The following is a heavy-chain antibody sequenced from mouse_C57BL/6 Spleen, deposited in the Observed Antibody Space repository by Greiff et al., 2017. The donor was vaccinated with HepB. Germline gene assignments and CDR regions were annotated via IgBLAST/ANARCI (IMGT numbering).Heavy chain of an antibody. CDR3: ANYYGTPFAY. J-gene: IGHJ3*01. CDR2: INPYNGDT. CDR1: GYSFTGYF. V-gene: IGHV1-20*01. D-gene: IGHD1-1*01. Sequence: VQLKESGPELVKPGDSVKISCKASGYSFTGYFMNWVMQSHGKSLEWIGRINPYNGDTFYNQKFKGKATLTVDKSSSTAHMELRSLTSEDSAVYYCANYYGTPFAYWGQGTLVTVSA.